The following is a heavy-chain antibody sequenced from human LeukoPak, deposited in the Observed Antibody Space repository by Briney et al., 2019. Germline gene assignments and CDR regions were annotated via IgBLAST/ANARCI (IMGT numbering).Heavy chain of an antibody. CDR1: GFTFDTYW. CDR3: ATGGAQYYDY. V-gene: IGHV3-74*01. D-gene: IGHD3-16*01. CDR2: INSDGSST. J-gene: IGHJ4*02. Sequence: QPGGSLRLSCVASGFTFDTYWMHWVRQAPGKGPVWVSRINSDGSSTIYADSVKGRFTISRDNAKNTVVLQMNSLSAEDTAVYYCATGGAQYYDYWGQGTVVTVSS.